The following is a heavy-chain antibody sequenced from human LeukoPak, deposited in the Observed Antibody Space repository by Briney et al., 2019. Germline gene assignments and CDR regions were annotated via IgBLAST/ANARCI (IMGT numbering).Heavy chain of an antibody. CDR1: GGSISSGGYY. D-gene: IGHD3-22*01. V-gene: IGHV4-31*03. CDR2: IYYSGST. J-gene: IGHJ4*02. CDR3: AREDDSSGYPDY. Sequence: PSETLPLTCTVSGGSISSGGYYWSWIRQHPGKGLEWIGYIYYSGSTYYNPSLKSRVTISVDTSKNQFSLKLSSVTAADTAVYYCAREDDSSGYPDYWGQGTLVTVSS.